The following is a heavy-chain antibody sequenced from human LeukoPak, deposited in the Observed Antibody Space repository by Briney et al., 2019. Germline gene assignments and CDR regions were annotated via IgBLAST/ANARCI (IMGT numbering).Heavy chain of an antibody. Sequence: SETLSLTCTVSGGSISNYYWSWIRQPPGKGLEWIGYRYYSGSTNYNPSLISRVTISVDTSRNQFSLKLSSVTAADTAVYYCARVGRYCSGGSCAPQKYYFDYWGQGTLVTVSS. D-gene: IGHD2-15*01. V-gene: IGHV4-59*12. CDR1: GGSISNYY. J-gene: IGHJ4*02. CDR3: ARVGRYCSGGSCAPQKYYFDY. CDR2: RYYSGST.